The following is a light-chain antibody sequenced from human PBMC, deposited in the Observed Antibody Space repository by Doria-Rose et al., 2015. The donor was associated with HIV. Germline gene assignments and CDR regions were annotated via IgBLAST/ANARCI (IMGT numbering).Light chain of an antibody. V-gene: IGKV3-20*01. CDR1: QSFSSTY. Sequence: TQSPGTLSLSPGGRATLSCRASQSFSSTYLAWYQRKPGQAPSLLIYDGSTRATGIPDRLSASGSGTDFTLTINRLEPEDFALYYCHQYGTSWTFGQGTKVEI. CDR3: HQYGTSWT. J-gene: IGKJ1*01. CDR2: DGS.